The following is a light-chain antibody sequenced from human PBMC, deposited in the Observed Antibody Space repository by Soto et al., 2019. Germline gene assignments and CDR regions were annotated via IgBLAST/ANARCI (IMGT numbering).Light chain of an antibody. CDR3: QKYNSAPQWT. CDR1: QGISNY. CDR2: AAS. J-gene: IGKJ1*01. Sequence: DIQMTQSPSSLSASVGDRVTITCRASQGISNYLAWYQQKPGKVPKLLIYAASTLQSGVPSRFSGSGSGTDFTLTISSLQPEDVATYYCQKYNSAPQWTLVQGTKVEIK. V-gene: IGKV1-27*01.